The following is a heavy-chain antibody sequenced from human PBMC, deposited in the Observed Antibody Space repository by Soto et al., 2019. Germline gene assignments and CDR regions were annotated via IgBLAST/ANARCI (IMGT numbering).Heavy chain of an antibody. CDR2: IKSKTDGGTT. CDR3: TTEPGPCTSHCYSLDY. D-gene: IGHD2-2*01. V-gene: IGHV3-15*07. J-gene: IGHJ4*02. CDR1: GFTFSNAW. Sequence: EVQLVESGGGLVKPGGSLRLSCAASGFTFSNAWMNWVRQAPGKGLEWVGRIKSKTDGGTTDYAAPVKGRFTISRDDSKNTRYLQMNSLKTEDTAVYYCTTEPGPCTSHCYSLDYWGQGTLVTVSS.